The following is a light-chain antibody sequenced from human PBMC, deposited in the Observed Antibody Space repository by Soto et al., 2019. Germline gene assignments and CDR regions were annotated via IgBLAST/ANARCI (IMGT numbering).Light chain of an antibody. V-gene: IGKV3-11*01. CDR1: QSVNNY. J-gene: IGKJ5*01. Sequence: ASQSVNNYLAWYQQKPGQSPRLLIFDASHRATGIPARFSGSGSATDFTLTITSLEPEDFAVYYCQQRSNRPLTFGQGTRLEIK. CDR2: DAS. CDR3: QQRSNRPLT.